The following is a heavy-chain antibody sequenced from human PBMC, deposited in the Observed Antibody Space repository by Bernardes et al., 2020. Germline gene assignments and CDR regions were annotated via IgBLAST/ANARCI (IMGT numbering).Heavy chain of an antibody. V-gene: IGHV4-4*02. D-gene: IGHD2-2*02. CDR3: ARGRYCSSTSCYTGYLVY. J-gene: IGHJ4*02. CDR1: GGSISSSNW. Sequence: SETLSLTCAVSGGSISSSNWWSWVRQPPGKGLEWIGEIYHSGSTNYNPSLKSRVTISVDKSKNQFSLKLSSVTTADTAVYYCARGRYCSSTSCYTGYLVYWGKGTLVSVSS. CDR2: IYHSGST.